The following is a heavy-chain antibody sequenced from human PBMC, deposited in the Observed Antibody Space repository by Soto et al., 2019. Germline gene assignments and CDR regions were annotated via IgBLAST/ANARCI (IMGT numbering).Heavy chain of an antibody. CDR3: ARDYRASYPAYYYYGMDV. D-gene: IGHD3-16*02. J-gene: IGHJ6*02. Sequence: QVQLQESGPGLVKPSQTLSLTCTVSGGSISSGGYYWSWICQHPGKGLEWIGYIYYSTYYNPSLQSRVTISVDTSKNQFSLKLSSVTAADTAVYYCARDYRASYPAYYYYGMDVWGQGTTVTVSS. V-gene: IGHV4-31*03. CDR2: IYYST. CDR1: GGSISSGGYY.